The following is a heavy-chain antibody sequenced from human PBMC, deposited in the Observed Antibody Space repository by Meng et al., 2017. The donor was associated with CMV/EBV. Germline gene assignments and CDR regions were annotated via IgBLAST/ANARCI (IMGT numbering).Heavy chain of an antibody. CDR1: GFTFSSYA. D-gene: IGHD3-3*01. Sequence: GESLKISCAASGFTFSSYAMSWVRQAPGKGLEWVSAISGSGGSTYYADSVKGRFTISRDNSKNTLYLQMNSLRAEDTAVYYCARVGGRPYYDFWSGYHRPPDYWGQGTLVTVSS. V-gene: IGHV3-23*01. J-gene: IGHJ4*02. CDR3: ARVGGRPYYDFWSGYHRPPDY. CDR2: ISGSGGST.